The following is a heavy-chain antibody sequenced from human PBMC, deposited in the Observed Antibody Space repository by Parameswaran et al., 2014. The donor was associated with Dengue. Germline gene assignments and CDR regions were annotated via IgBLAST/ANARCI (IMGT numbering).Heavy chain of an antibody. D-gene: IGHD1-1*01. V-gene: IGHV3-21*01. CDR2: ISSSSSYI. CDR3: ARVADPNDGRYYYYGMDV. Sequence: IRQPPGKGLEWVSSISSSSSYIYYADSVKGRFTISRDNAKNSLYLQMNSLRAEDTAVYYCARVADPNDGRYYYYGMDVWGQGTTVTVSS. J-gene: IGHJ6*02.